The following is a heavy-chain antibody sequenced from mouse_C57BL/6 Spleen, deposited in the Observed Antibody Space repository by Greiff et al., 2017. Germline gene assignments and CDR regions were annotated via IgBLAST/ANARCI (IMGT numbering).Heavy chain of an antibody. D-gene: IGHD6-1*01. CDR3: AREQFYAMDY. CDR1: GYTFTDYY. Sequence: LQESGAELVRPGASVKLSCKASGYTFTDYYINWVKQRPGQGLEWIARIYPGSGNTYYNEKFKGKATLTAEKSSSTAYMQLSSLTSEDSAVYICAREQFYAMDYWGQGTSVTVSS. V-gene: IGHV1-76*01. J-gene: IGHJ4*01. CDR2: IYPGSGNT.